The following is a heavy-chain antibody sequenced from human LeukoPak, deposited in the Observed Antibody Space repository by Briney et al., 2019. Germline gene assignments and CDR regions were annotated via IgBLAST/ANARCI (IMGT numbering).Heavy chain of an antibody. CDR3: AGLSASYLEESFDY. D-gene: IGHD1-26*01. J-gene: IGHJ4*02. V-gene: IGHV1-18*01. CDR2: ISAYNGNT. CDR1: GYTFTSYG. Sequence: GASVKVSCKASGYTFTSYGISWVRQAPGQGLEWMGLISAYNGNTNYAQKLQGRVTMTTDTSTSTAYMELRSLRSDDTAVYYCAGLSASYLEESFDYWGQGTLVTVSS.